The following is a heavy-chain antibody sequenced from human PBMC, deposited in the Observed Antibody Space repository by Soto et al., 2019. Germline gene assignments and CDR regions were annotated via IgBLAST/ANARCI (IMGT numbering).Heavy chain of an antibody. D-gene: IGHD6-13*01. J-gene: IGHJ4*02. V-gene: IGHV3-30*18. CDR3: VKSAYSSHRLRS. CDR1: GFTFSSYG. Sequence: GGSLRLSCAASGFTFSSYGMHWVRQAPGKGLEWVAVISYDGSNKYYADSVKGRFTISRDNSKNTLYLQMNSLRAEDTAVYYCVKSAYSSHRLRSWGQGTLVTVSS. CDR2: ISYDGSNK.